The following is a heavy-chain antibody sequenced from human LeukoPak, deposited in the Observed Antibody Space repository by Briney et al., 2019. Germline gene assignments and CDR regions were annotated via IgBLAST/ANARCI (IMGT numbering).Heavy chain of an antibody. J-gene: IGHJ4*02. V-gene: IGHV3-43*02. D-gene: IGHD6-13*01. CDR3: AKGRRYSSSWYGY. CDR1: GFTFDDFA. Sequence: PGGSLRLSCAASGFTFDDFAMHWVRQAPGKGLEWVSLISGEGGSTYYADSVKGRFTISRDNSKNSLYLQMNTLRSEDTALYYCAKGRRYSSSWYGYWGQGTLVTVSS. CDR2: ISGEGGST.